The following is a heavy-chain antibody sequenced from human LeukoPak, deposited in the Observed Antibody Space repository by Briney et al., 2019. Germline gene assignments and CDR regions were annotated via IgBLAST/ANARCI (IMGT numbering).Heavy chain of an antibody. V-gene: IGHV3-21*01. J-gene: IGHJ4*02. Sequence: GGSLRLSCAASGFTFSSYSMNWVRQAPGKGLEWVSSISNSSSYIYYADSVKGRFTISRDNAKNSLYLQMNSLRAEDTAVYYCARDLGGAREEYCSCTSCYEGGQGTLVTVSS. D-gene: IGHD2-2*01. CDR1: GFTFSSYS. CDR3: ARDLGGAREEYCSCTSCYE. CDR2: ISNSSSYI.